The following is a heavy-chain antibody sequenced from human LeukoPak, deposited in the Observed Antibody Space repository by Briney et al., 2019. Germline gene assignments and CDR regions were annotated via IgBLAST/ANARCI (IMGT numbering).Heavy chain of an antibody. J-gene: IGHJ4*02. V-gene: IGHV4-59*01. CDR2: IYYSGST. CDR1: GGSISSYY. D-gene: IGHD6-6*01. Sequence: PSETLSLTCTVSGGSISSYYWSWIRQPPGKGLEWIGYIYYSGSTNYNPSLKSRVTISVDTSKNQFSLKLSSVTAADTAVYYYARGIAALTYYFDYWGQGTLVTVSS. CDR3: ARGIAALTYYFDY.